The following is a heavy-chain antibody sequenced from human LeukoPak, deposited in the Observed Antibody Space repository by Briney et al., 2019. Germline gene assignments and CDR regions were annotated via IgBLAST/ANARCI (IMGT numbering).Heavy chain of an antibody. CDR3: ARGPYMGIGFQDY. CDR1: GYTFTGYY. V-gene: IGHV1-2*02. CDR2: INPNSGGT. D-gene: IGHD2-21*01. J-gene: IGHJ4*02. Sequence: ASVKVSCKASGYTFTGYYMHWVRQAPGQGLEWMGWINPNSGGTNYAQKFQGRVTMTRDTSISTAYMELSRLRSDDTAVYYCARGPYMGIGFQDYWGQGTLVTVSP.